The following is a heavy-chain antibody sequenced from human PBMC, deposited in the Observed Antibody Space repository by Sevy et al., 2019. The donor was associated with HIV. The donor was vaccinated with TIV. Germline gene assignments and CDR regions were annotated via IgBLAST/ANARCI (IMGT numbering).Heavy chain of an antibody. V-gene: IGHV1-2*02. CDR1: GYTFTGYY. D-gene: IGHD3-22*01. J-gene: IGHJ3*02. Sequence: ASVKVSCKASGYTFTGYYMHWVRQAPGQGLEWMGWINPNSGGTNYAQKFQGRVTMTRDTSISTAYMELSRLRSDATAVYYCAREKTYYYDSSGYSSVAFDIWGQGTMVTVSS. CDR3: AREKTYYYDSSGYSSVAFDI. CDR2: INPNSGGT.